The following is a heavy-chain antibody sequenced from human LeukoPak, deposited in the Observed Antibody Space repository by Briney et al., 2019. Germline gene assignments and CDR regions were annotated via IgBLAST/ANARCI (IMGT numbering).Heavy chain of an antibody. V-gene: IGHV3-23*01. J-gene: IGHJ4*02. Sequence: GGSLRLSCAASGFTFSSYAMSWVRQAPGKGLEWVSAISGSGSSTYYADSVKGRFTISRDNSKNTLYLQMNSLRAEDTAVYYCAKITSVAAAGGYFDYWGQGTLVTVSS. CDR2: ISGSGSST. CDR3: AKITSVAAAGGYFDY. D-gene: IGHD6-13*01. CDR1: GFTFSSYA.